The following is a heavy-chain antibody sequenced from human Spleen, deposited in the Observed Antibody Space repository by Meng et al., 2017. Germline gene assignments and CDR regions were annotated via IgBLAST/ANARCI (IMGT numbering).Heavy chain of an antibody. Sequence: GGSLRLSCTASGFTFSSYEMYWVRQAPGKGLEWVSYISNSASTIYNADSVQGRFTISRDNAKNSLYLQMNSLRAEDTALYYCAKDMDWGSGSYFFGGAFDIWGQGTMVTVSS. D-gene: IGHD3-10*01. J-gene: IGHJ3*02. CDR3: AKDMDWGSGSYFFGGAFDI. V-gene: IGHV3-48*03. CDR2: ISNSASTI. CDR1: GFTFSSYE.